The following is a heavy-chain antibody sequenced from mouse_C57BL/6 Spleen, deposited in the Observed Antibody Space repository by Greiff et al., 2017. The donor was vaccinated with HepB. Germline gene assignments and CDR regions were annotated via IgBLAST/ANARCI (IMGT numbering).Heavy chain of an antibody. CDR3: ARDRLGDY. Sequence: VQLKESGGGLVKPGGSLKLSCAASGFTFSSYAMSWVRQTPEKRLEWVATISDGGSYTYYPDNVKGRFTISRDNAKNNLYLQMSHLKSEDTAMYYCARDRLGDYWGQGTTLTVSS. V-gene: IGHV5-4*01. CDR2: ISDGGSYT. CDR1: GFTFSSYA. D-gene: IGHD4-1*01. J-gene: IGHJ2*01.